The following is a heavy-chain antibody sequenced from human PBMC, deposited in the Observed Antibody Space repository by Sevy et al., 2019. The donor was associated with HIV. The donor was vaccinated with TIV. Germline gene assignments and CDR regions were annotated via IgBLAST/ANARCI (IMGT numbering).Heavy chain of an antibody. CDR1: EFIFSSHA. Sequence: GGSLRLSCVASEFIFSSHAVSWVRQAPGKGLEWVSAIRGDGENTHYADSVRGRFTISRDNFKNTLYLQMNSLRAEDTALYYCARDGRGISAFDIWGPGTMVTVSS. V-gene: IGHV3-23*01. D-gene: IGHD3-3*02. CDR3: ARDGRGISAFDI. CDR2: IRGDGENT. J-gene: IGHJ3*02.